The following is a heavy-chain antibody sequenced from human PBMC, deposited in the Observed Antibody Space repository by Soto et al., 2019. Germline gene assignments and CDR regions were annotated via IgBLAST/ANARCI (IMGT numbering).Heavy chain of an antibody. D-gene: IGHD3-22*01. V-gene: IGHV3-7*03. J-gene: IGHJ4*02. CDR3: ASDRRSYYDSSGYLDY. CDR2: IKQDGSEK. CDR1: GFTFSSYW. Sequence: EVQLVESGGGLVQPGGSLRLSCAASGFTFSSYWMSWVRQAPGKGLEWVANIKQDGSEKYYVDSVKGRFTISRDNAKNTLYLQMNSLRAEDTAVYYCASDRRSYYDSSGYLDYWGQGTLVTVSS.